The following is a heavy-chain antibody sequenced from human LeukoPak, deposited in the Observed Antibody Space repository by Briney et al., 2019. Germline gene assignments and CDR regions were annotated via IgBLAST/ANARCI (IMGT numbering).Heavy chain of an antibody. CDR2: IYSGGST. CDR3: ASNRYYYGSGSYYWYY. V-gene: IGHV3-53*01. D-gene: IGHD3-10*01. J-gene: IGHJ4*02. CDR1: GFTVSSNY. Sequence: PGGPLRLSCAASGFTVSSNYMSWVRQAPGKGLEWVSVIYSGGSTYYADSVKGRFTIPRGNSKNTLYLQMNSLRAEDTAVYYCASNRYYYGSGSYYWYYWGQGTLVTVSS.